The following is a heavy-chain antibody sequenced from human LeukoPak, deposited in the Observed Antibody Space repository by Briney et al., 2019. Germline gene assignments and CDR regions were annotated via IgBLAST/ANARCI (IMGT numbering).Heavy chain of an antibody. CDR3: ARGFTLFDP. D-gene: IGHD2/OR15-2a*01. CDR1: CYSISSGYY. V-gene: IGHV4-38-2*02. J-gene: IGHJ5*02. CDR2: IYHSGST. Sequence: SETLSLTCTVSCYSISSGYYWGWIRQPPGKGLEWIGSIYHSGSTYYNPSLKSRVTISVDTSKNQFSLKLSSVTTADTAVYYCARGFTLFDPWGQGTLVTVSS.